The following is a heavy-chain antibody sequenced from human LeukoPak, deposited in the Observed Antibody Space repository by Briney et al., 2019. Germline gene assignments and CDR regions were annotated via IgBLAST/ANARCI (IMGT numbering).Heavy chain of an antibody. Sequence: SETLSLTCAVYGGSFSGYYWSWIRQPPGKGLEWIGEINHSGSTNYNPSLKSRVTISVDTSKNQFSLKLSSVTAADTAVYYCARGSRAYYGSGSYYDYWGQGTLVTVSS. CDR3: ARGSRAYYGSGSYYDY. CDR2: INHSGST. D-gene: IGHD3-10*01. V-gene: IGHV4-34*01. CDR1: GGSFSGYY. J-gene: IGHJ4*02.